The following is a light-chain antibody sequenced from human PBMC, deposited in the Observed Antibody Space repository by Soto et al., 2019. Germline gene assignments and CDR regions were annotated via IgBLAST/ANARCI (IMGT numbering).Light chain of an antibody. CDR2: DAS. V-gene: IGKV3-11*02. CDR3: LQRSIGPWT. J-gene: IGKJ1*01. Sequence: EIVLTQSPATLSLSPGERATLSCRASQSVSNYLAWYQQKPGRAPRLLISDASNRATGIPARFSGSGSGRDFTLTISSLEPEDCAVYYCLQRSIGPWTFGQGNKVDIK. CDR1: QSVSNY.